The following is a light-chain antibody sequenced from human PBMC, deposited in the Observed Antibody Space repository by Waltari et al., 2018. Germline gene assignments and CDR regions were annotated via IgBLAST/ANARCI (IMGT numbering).Light chain of an antibody. J-gene: IGLJ2*01. CDR1: SSDVGRYNY. V-gene: IGLV2-14*03. CDR3: SSYTSGSTVL. Sequence: QSALTQPASLSGSPGQSITISCTGTSSDVGRYNYVSWYQYHPGKAPKFIIYDVSKRPAGVSDRFSGSKSRDTASLTISGLQAEDEADYYCSSYTSGSTVLFGGGTKVTVL. CDR2: DVS.